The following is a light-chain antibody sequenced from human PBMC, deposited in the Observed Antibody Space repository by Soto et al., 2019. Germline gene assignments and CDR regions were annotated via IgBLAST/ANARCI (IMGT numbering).Light chain of an antibody. V-gene: IGLV1-51*01. Sequence: QSVLTQPPSVSAAPGQKVTISCSGSSSNIGNNYVSWYQQLQRTAPKLLIYDNNKRPSEIPDLFSGSKSFSSATLGITGLQTRDEAEYYCRTWDSSLSAHVVFGRGTKLTVL. CDR1: SSNIGNNY. J-gene: IGLJ2*01. CDR2: DNN. CDR3: RTWDSSLSAHVV.